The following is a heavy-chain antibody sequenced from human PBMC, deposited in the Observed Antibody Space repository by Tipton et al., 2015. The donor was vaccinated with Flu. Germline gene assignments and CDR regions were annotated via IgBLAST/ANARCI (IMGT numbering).Heavy chain of an antibody. Sequence: TLSLTCTVSGGSVSSGSYYWSWIRQPPGKGLEWIGYIYYSGSTNYNPSLKSRVTISVDTSKNQFSLKLSSVTAADTAVYYCARDLQIGGYYYYGMDVWGQGTTVTVSS. D-gene: IGHD2-15*01. CDR3: ARDLQIGGYYYYGMDV. J-gene: IGHJ6*02. CDR2: IYYSGST. CDR1: GGSVSSGSYY. V-gene: IGHV4-61*01.